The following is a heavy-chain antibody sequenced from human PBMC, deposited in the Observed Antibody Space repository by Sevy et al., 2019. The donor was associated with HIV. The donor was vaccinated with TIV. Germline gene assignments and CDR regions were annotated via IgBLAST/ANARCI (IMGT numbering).Heavy chain of an antibody. Sequence: GGSLRLSCAASGFTFSSYAMSWVRQAPGKGLEWVSAISGSGGSTYYANSVKGRFTISRDNSKNTLYLQMNSLRAEDTAVYYCAKMSGSGSYAYYYYYYGMDVWGQGTTVTVSS. CDR2: ISGSGGST. CDR1: GFTFSSYA. J-gene: IGHJ6*02. V-gene: IGHV3-23*01. D-gene: IGHD3-10*01. CDR3: AKMSGSGSYAYYYYYYGMDV.